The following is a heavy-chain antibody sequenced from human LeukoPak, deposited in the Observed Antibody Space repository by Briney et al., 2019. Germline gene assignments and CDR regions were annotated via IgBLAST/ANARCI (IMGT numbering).Heavy chain of an antibody. Sequence: GGSLRLSCAASGFTFSSYWMSWVRQAPGKGLEWVANIKQDGSEKYYVDSVKGRFTISRDNAKDSLYLQMNSLRAEDTAVYYRARETRDGYNYVYWGQGTLVTVSS. D-gene: IGHD5-24*01. CDR1: GFTFSSYW. CDR2: IKQDGSEK. CDR3: ARETRDGYNYVY. V-gene: IGHV3-7*01. J-gene: IGHJ4*02.